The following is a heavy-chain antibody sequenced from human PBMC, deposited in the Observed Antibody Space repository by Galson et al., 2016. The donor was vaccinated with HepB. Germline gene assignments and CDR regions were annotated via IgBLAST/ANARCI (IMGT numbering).Heavy chain of an antibody. Sequence: SLRLSCAASGFHFSPYAMNRLRQAPGKGLECVSGISGTGDKTHYADSVKGRFTISRDNAKNTLYLQMNSLTVDDTAVYYCANIRGLGDQGTLVTVSS. CDR1: GFHFSPYA. J-gene: IGHJ4*02. D-gene: IGHD3/OR15-3a*01. CDR2: ISGTGDKT. CDR3: ANIRGL. V-gene: IGHV3-23*01.